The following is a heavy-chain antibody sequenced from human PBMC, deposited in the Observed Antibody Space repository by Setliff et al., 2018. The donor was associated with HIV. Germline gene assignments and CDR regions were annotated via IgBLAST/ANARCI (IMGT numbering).Heavy chain of an antibody. CDR1: GYTFTDYY. D-gene: IGHD2-2*01. J-gene: IGHJ4*02. V-gene: IGHV1-69-2*01. Sequence: ASVKVSCKASGYTFTDYYMHWVQQAPGKGLEWMGRVDPEDGETIYAQKFQGRVTMTTDTSTSTAYMELRSLRSDDTAVYYCATRFSNSWAFDYWGQGTLVTVSS. CDR2: VDPEDGET. CDR3: ATRFSNSWAFDY.